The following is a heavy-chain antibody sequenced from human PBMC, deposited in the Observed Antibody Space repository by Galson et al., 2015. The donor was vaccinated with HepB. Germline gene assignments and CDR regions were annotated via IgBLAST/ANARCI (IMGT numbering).Heavy chain of an antibody. Sequence: SLRLSCAASGFTFSSYGMHWVRQAPGKGLEWVAGIWHDGSNKYYADSVKGRVTISRDKSKNTLYLQMNSLRAEDTAVYYCARDPAGWNEIWYFDLWGRGTLVTVSS. CDR1: GFTFSSYG. CDR2: IWHDGSNK. J-gene: IGHJ2*01. D-gene: IGHD1-1*01. V-gene: IGHV3-33*08. CDR3: ARDPAGWNEIWYFDL.